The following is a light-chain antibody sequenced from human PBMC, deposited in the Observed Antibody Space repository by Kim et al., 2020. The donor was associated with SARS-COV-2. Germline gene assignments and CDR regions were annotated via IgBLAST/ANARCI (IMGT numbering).Light chain of an antibody. CDR2: AAS. J-gene: IGKJ5*01. V-gene: IGKV1-16*01. Sequence: ASARGRGFIPCRASEGLRNDLAWFQTKPGKAPQSLIHAASNLQSGVPSRFSGSGTGTDFPLTISHLQPEDSATYYSQQYYYYPSTFGQGTRLEIK. CDR1: EGLRND. CDR3: QQYYYYPST.